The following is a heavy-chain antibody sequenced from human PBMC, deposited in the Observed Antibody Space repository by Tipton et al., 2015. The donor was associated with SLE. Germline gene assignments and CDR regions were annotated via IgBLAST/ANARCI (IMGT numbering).Heavy chain of an antibody. Sequence: SLRLSCAASGFTFSNAWMTWVRQAPGKGLEWVGHIKSKTDGGTTHYAGTVKGRFTISRDDSKNTLYLQMNSLRPEDTGVYYCARDATGLDAFDIWGQGTMVTVSS. CDR1: GFTFSNAW. CDR2: IKSKTDGGTT. V-gene: IGHV3-15*01. CDR3: ARDATGLDAFDI. D-gene: IGHD3-9*01. J-gene: IGHJ3*02.